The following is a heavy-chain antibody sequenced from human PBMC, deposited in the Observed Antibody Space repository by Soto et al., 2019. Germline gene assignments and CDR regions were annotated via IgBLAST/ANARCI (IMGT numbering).Heavy chain of an antibody. V-gene: IGHV3-30*18. J-gene: IGHJ4*02. CDR3: AKDHYSETSGDKDY. Sequence: QVQLVESGGGVVQPGRSLRLSWAASGFTFSNYGMHWVRQAPGKGLEWVAVISDDGSYKNHADSVKGRFTISRDNSKNTLYLQMNTLSAEDTDVYYCAKDHYSETSGDKDYWGQGTLVTVSS. D-gene: IGHD3-22*01. CDR2: ISDDGSYK. CDR1: GFTFSNYG.